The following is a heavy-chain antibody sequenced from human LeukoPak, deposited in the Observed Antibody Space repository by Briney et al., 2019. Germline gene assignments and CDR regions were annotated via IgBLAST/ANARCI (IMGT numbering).Heavy chain of an antibody. CDR2: IYYSGST. CDR1: GGSISSYY. Sequence: SETLSLTCTVSGGSISSYYWSWIRQPPGKGLEWIGYIYYSGSTNYNPSLKSRVTISVDTSKNQFSPKLSSVTAADTAVYYCARGSYGYLNWFDPWGQGTLVTVSS. J-gene: IGHJ5*02. D-gene: IGHD3-16*01. CDR3: ARGSYGYLNWFDP. V-gene: IGHV4-59*01.